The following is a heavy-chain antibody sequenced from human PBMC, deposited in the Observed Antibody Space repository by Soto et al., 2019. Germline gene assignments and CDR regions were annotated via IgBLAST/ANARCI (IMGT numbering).Heavy chain of an antibody. CDR3: ARHAQDIVVVVAPRGAFDI. Sequence: PSETLSLTCTVSGGSISSYYWSWIRQPPGKGLEWIGYIYYSGSTNYNPSLKSRVTISVDTSKNQFSLKLSSVTAADTAVYYCARHAQDIVVVVAPRGAFDIWGQGTMVTVSS. CDR2: IYYSGST. CDR1: GGSISSYY. D-gene: IGHD2-15*01. J-gene: IGHJ3*02. V-gene: IGHV4-59*08.